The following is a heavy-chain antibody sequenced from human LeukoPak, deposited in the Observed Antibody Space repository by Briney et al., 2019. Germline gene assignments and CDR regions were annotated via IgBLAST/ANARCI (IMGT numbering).Heavy chain of an antibody. J-gene: IGHJ6*03. D-gene: IGHD3-16*01. Sequence: ASVKVSCKASGYTFTGYYMHWVRQAPGQGLEWMGRINPNSGNTGYAQKFQGRVTMTRNTSISTAYMELSSLRSEDTAVYYCARREGYGYYYYMDVWGKGTTVTVSS. CDR1: GYTFTGYY. CDR3: ARREGYGYYYYMDV. V-gene: IGHV1-8*02. CDR2: INPNSGNT.